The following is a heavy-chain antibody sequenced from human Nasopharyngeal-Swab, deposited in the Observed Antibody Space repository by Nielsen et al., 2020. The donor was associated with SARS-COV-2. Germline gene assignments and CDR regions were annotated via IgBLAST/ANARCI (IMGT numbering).Heavy chain of an antibody. D-gene: IGHD2-2*01. CDR3: ARVFRADQEYWYFDL. CDR1: GYTFISYD. CDR2: INAGNGNT. Sequence: ASVKVSCKASGYTFISYDINWVRQATGQGPEWMGWINAGNGNTKYSQKFQGRVTITRDTSASTAYMELSSLRSEDTAVYYCARVFRADQEYWYFDLWGRGTLVTVSS. V-gene: IGHV1-3*01. J-gene: IGHJ2*01.